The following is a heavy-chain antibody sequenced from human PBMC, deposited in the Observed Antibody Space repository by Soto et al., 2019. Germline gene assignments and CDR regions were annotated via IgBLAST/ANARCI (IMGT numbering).Heavy chain of an antibody. Sequence: VRLEQSGAEVKKPGASVRLSCKTSGFTFSEYGLHWVRQAPGQSFEWMGWINAGDGETKYSQVFQGRVTISSDTSTRTIYMDVTNLNLVDTAVYFCAIVSNGDLGGYWGQGTLVTVSS. CDR1: GFTFSEYG. D-gene: IGHD4-17*01. J-gene: IGHJ4*02. V-gene: IGHV1-3*01. CDR3: AIVSNGDLGGY. CDR2: INAGDGET.